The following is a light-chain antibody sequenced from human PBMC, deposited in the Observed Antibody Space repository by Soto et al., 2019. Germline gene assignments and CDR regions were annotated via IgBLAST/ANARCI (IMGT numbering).Light chain of an antibody. CDR1: ESITSTY. J-gene: IGKJ1*01. CDR2: GAF. CDR3: QRYGTSPWS. V-gene: IGKV3-20*01. Sequence: IVLTQSPGTLSLSPGERATLYCRASESITSTYLAWYQLKPGRPPRLVIYGAFNRATGIPDRFSATGSRTDFSLTISGLEPEDSAVYFCQRYGTSPWSFGQGTKLEIK.